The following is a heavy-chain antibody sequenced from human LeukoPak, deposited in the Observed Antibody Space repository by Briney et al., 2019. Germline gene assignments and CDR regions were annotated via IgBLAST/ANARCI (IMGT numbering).Heavy chain of an antibody. J-gene: IGHJ4*02. V-gene: IGHV1-69*05. CDR2: IIPIFGTA. Sequence: SVKVSCKASGGTFSSYAISWVRQAPGQGLEWMGGIIPIFGTANYAQKFQGRVTITTDESTSTAYMELSSLRSEDTAVYYCARDSVGATGDKYYFDYWGQGTLVTVSS. D-gene: IGHD1-26*01. CDR1: GGTFSSYA. CDR3: ARDSVGATGDKYYFDY.